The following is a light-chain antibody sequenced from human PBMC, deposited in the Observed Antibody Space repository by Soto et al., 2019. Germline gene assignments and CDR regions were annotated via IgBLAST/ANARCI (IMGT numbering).Light chain of an antibody. V-gene: IGKV3-11*01. J-gene: IGKJ4*01. CDR3: QQREDWPRA. Sequence: EIVLTQSPATLSLSPGERATRSCRASQSVGDYLGWYQQKPGQAPRLLIYDASQRATGVPARFSASGSGTDFTLTISSLEPEDFAIYYCQQREDWPRAFGGGTKVEFK. CDR1: QSVGDY. CDR2: DAS.